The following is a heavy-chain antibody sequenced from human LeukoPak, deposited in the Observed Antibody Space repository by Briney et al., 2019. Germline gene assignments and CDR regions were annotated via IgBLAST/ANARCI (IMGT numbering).Heavy chain of an antibody. CDR3: ATARYCSGGSCYSYEYFQH. V-gene: IGHV3-7*03. D-gene: IGHD2-15*01. J-gene: IGHJ1*01. CDR2: IKQDGDEK. CDR1: GFTFSSYS. Sequence: PGGSLRLSCAASGFTFSSYSMNWVRQAPGKGLEWVANIKQDGDEKYYVDSVKGRFTISRDNAKNSLYLQMNSLRAEDTAVYYCATARYCSGGSCYSYEYFQHWGQGTLVTVSS.